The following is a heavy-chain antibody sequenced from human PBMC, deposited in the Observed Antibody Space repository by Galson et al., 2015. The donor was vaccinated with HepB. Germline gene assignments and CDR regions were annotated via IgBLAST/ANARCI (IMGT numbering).Heavy chain of an antibody. V-gene: IGHV3-21*01. CDR3: ARDRGFEELLYFYGMDL. Sequence: SLRLSCAASGFTFSNSSLIWVRQAPGKGLEWVSSISSDSAFIYYGDSVKGRFTISRDNAKNSLYLQMNSLRAEDTAVYFCARDRGFEELLYFYGMDLWGQGTTVTVSS. CDR1: GFTFSNSS. CDR2: ISSDSAFI. J-gene: IGHJ6*02. D-gene: IGHD3-10*01.